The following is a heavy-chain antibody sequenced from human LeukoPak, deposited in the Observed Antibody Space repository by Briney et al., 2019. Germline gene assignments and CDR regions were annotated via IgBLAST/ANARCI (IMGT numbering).Heavy chain of an antibody. CDR1: GYTFTGYY. V-gene: IGHV1-2*02. Sequence: GASVKVSCKAAGYTFTGYYMHWVRQAPGQGLEWMGWINPNSGGTNYAQKFQGRVTMTRDTSISTAYMELSRLRSDDTAVYYCARSRDGYNSLDYWGQGTLVTVSS. CDR2: INPNSGGT. CDR3: ARSRDGYNSLDY. D-gene: IGHD5-24*01. J-gene: IGHJ4*02.